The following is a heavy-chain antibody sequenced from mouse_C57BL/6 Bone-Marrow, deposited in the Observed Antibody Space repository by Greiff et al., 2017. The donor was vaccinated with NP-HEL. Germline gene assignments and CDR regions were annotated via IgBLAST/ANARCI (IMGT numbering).Heavy chain of an antibody. CDR1: GYTFPSYW. Sequence: QVQLQQPGAELVKPGASVKLSCKASGYTFPSYWMHWVKQRPGQGLEWIGMIHPNSGSTNYNEKFKSKATLTVDKSSSTASMQLSSLTSEDSAVYYCARGGFGYYFDYWGQGTTLTVSS. V-gene: IGHV1-64*01. CDR3: ARGGFGYYFDY. J-gene: IGHJ2*01. CDR2: IHPNSGST. D-gene: IGHD1-2*01.